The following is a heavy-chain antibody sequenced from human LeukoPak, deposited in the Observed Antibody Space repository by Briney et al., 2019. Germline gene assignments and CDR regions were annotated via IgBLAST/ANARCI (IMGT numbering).Heavy chain of an antibody. CDR3: ASHNWNYGDSFDY. CDR2: IKQDGSEK. V-gene: IGHV3-7*01. CDR1: GFTFSSYW. J-gene: IGHJ4*02. Sequence: PGGSLRLSCAASGFTFSSYWMSWVRQAPGKGLEWVANIKQDGSEKYYVDSVKGRFTISRDNAKNSPYLQMNSLRAEDTAVYYCASHNWNYGDSFDYWGQGTLVTVSS. D-gene: IGHD1-7*01.